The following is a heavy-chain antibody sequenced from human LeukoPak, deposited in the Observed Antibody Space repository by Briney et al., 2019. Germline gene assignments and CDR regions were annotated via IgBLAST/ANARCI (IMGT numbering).Heavy chain of an antibody. CDR2: INHSGNS. CDR1: GGSVSGYY. CDR3: ARDCSGGSCYYGMDV. J-gene: IGHJ6*02. D-gene: IGHD2-15*01. Sequence: PSETLSLTCAVSGGSVSGYYWSWIRQPPGKGLEWIGEINHSGNSNYNPSLKSRVTISVDTSENQFSLKLSSVTAADTAVYYCARDCSGGSCYYGMDVWGQGTTVTVSS. V-gene: IGHV4-34*01.